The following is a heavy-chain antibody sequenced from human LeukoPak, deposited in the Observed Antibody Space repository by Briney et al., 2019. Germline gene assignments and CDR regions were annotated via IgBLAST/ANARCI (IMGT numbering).Heavy chain of an antibody. CDR3: ARILTGFFRSDAFDI. J-gene: IGHJ3*02. V-gene: IGHV3-48*01. Sequence: PGGSLRLSCAASGFTFSSYSMNWVRQAPGKGLEWVSYISSSSNTIYYADSVKGRFTISRDNAKNSLYLQMNSLRAEDTAVYYCARILTGFFRSDAFDIWGQGTMVTISS. CDR2: ISSSSNTI. CDR1: GFTFSSYS. D-gene: IGHD3-9*01.